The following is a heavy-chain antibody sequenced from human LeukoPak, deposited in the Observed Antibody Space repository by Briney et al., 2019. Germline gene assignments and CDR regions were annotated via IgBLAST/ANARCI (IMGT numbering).Heavy chain of an antibody. J-gene: IGHJ4*02. CDR2: INSDGSST. D-gene: IGHD3-22*01. V-gene: IGHV3-74*01. CDR3: ARSTYDSSGCFDY. CDR1: GFTFSSYW. Sequence: PGGSLRLSCAASGFTFSSYWMHWVRQAPGKALVWVSRINSDGSSTSYADSVKGRFTISRDNAKNTLYLQMNSLRAEDSAVYYCARSTYDSSGCFDYWGQGTLVTVSS.